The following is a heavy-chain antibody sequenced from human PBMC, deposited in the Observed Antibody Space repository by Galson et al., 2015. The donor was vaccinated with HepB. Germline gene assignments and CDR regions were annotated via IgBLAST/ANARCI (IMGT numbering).Heavy chain of an antibody. CDR3: AKDRGDWVDCSSIPCYIDY. J-gene: IGHJ4*02. V-gene: IGHV3-30*18. D-gene: IGHD2-2*01. CDR2: ISYDGSAK. Sequence: SLRLSCAASGFTFSNYGMHWVRQAPGKGLEWVAAISYDGSAKYYADSVKGRFAISRDNSKNTLYLQMNSLRAEDTNIYYCAKDRGDWVDCSSIPCYIDYWGQGTLVTVSS. CDR1: GFTFSNYG.